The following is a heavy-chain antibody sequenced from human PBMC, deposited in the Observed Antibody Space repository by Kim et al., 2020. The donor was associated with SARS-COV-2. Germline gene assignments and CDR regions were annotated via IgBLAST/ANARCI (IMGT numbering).Heavy chain of an antibody. D-gene: IGHD3-3*01. CDR1: GGTFSSYA. V-gene: IGHV1-69*04. Sequence: SVKVSCKASGGTFSSYAISWVRQAPGQGLEWMGRIIPIFGIANYAQKFQGRVTITADKSTSTAYMELSSLRSEDTAVYYCARDDIVGVDYYYYMDVWGKGTTVTVSS. CDR2: IIPIFGIA. CDR3: ARDDIVGVDYYYYMDV. J-gene: IGHJ6*03.